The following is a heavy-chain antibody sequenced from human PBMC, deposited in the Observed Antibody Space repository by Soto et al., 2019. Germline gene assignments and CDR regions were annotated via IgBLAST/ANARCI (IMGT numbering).Heavy chain of an antibody. V-gene: IGHV3-30-3*01. J-gene: IGHJ1*01. CDR1: GFTFCSYA. CDR2: ISYDGSNK. CDR3: ASSLIASIAEYFQH. Sequence: GGSLRLSCAASGFTFCSYAMHWVRQAPGKGLEWVAVISYDGSNKYYADSVKGRFTISRDNSKNTLYLQMNSLRAEDTAVYYCASSLIASIAEYFQHWGQGTLVTVSS.